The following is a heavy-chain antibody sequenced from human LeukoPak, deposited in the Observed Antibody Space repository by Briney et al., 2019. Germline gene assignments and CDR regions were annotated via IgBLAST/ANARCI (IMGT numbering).Heavy chain of an antibody. D-gene: IGHD1-26*01. J-gene: IGHJ4*02. V-gene: IGHV1-2*02. CDR1: GYTFTGYY. CDR3: ARDRRRIVGAHLLVY. CDR2: INPNSGGT. Sequence: EASVKVSCKASGYTFTGYYMHWVRQAPGQGLEWMGWINPNSGGTNYAQKFQGRVTMTRDTSISTAYMELSRLRSDDTAVYYCARDRRRIVGAHLLVYWGQGTLVTVSS.